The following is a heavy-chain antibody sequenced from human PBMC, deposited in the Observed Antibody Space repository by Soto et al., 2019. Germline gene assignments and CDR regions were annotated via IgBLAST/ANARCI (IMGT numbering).Heavy chain of an antibody. J-gene: IGHJ4*02. CDR2: INTANDNT. Sequence: QVQLVQSGAEVKKPGASVKVSCKASGYTFISYAIHWVRQAPGQRLEWMGWINTANDNTKYSQKFQGRVTITRDTSASLVYMELSSLRSADTAVYYCSRGSSWAHFDYWGQGTLVTVSS. CDR3: SRGSSWAHFDY. CDR1: GYTFISYA. V-gene: IGHV1-3*04. D-gene: IGHD6-13*01.